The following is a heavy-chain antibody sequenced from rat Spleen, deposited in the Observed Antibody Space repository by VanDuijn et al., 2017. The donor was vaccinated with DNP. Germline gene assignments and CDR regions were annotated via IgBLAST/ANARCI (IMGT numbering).Heavy chain of an antibody. V-gene: IGHV5-31*01. Sequence: EVQLVESGGGPVQPGRSLKLSCVASGFIFSNYWMTWIRQAPGKGLEWVASIGSTGDNTYYSDSVKGRFSLSRDNAKSTLYLQMDSLRSEDTATYYCARSHLHWGQGVMVTVSS. J-gene: IGHJ2*01. CDR2: IGSTGDNT. CDR1: GFIFSNYW. CDR3: ARSHLH.